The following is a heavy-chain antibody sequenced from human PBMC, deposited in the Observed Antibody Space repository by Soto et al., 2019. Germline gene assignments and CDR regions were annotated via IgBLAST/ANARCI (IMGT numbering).Heavy chain of an antibody. J-gene: IGHJ4*02. D-gene: IGHD3-10*01. V-gene: IGHV1-69*13. CDR1: GGTFRNHV. Sequence: SVKVSCKASGGTFRNHVFNWVRQAPGQGLEWMGGIIPIIGTPNYAQKFQGRVTITADASTNTVYLEVSSLRSQDTAVYYCARDLEFRDGNISHLDYWGQGTLVTVSS. CDR3: ARDLEFRDGNISHLDY. CDR2: IIPIIGTP.